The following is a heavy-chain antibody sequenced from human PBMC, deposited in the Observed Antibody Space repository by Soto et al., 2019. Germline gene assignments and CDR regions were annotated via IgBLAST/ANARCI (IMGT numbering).Heavy chain of an antibody. J-gene: IGHJ4*02. V-gene: IGHV3-23*01. D-gene: IGHD3-9*01. Sequence: EVQLLESGGGLVQPGGSLRLSCSVSGFTFSNYAMTWVRQAPGKGLEWVSSISGGGGGTHYADSMKGRFTISRDNSKNTLHLEMNRLRADDTAVYYCAKGSQYDILTAYPAFDSWGQGTLVTVSS. CDR2: ISGGGGGT. CDR1: GFTFSNYA. CDR3: AKGSQYDILTAYPAFDS.